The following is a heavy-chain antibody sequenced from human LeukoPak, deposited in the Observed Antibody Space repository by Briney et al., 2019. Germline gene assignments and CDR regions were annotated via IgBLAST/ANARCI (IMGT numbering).Heavy chain of an antibody. CDR3: TSSDDYGDY. CDR1: GFIFGDYA. CDR2: IAFDDTDR. J-gene: IGHJ4*02. V-gene: IGHV3-30*04. Sequence: GGSLRLSCAASGFIFGDYAMHWVRQAPGKGLEWVAAIAFDDTDRYYIDSVKGRFTISRDDSKNTLYLHMTSLRAEDTAVYYCTSSDDYGDYWGQGTLVTVSS.